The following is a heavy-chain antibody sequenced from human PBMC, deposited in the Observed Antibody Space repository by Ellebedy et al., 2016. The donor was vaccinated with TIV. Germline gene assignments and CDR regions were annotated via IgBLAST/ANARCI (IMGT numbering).Heavy chain of an antibody. J-gene: IGHJ4*02. V-gene: IGHV3-21*01. CDR3: ARDGNYGYDAFDY. D-gene: IGHD5-18*01. Sequence: PGGSLRLSCAASGFTFSSYSMNRVRQAPGKGLEWVSSISSSSSYIYYADSVKGRFTISRDNAKNSLYLQMNSLRAEDTAVYYCARDGNYGYDAFDYWGQGTLVTVSS. CDR2: ISSSSSYI. CDR1: GFTFSSYS.